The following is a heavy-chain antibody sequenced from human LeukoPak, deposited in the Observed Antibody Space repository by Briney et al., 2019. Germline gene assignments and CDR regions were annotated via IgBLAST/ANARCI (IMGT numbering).Heavy chain of an antibody. CDR1: GGSISSSSYY. V-gene: IGHV4-39*01. Sequence: SETLSLTCTVSGGSISSSSYYWGWIRQPPGKGLEWIGSIYYSGSTYHNPSLKSRVTISVDTSKNQFSLKLSSVTAADTAVYYCARSRRVYSGFNWFDPWGQGTLVTVSS. CDR2: IYYSGST. D-gene: IGHD5-12*01. J-gene: IGHJ5*02. CDR3: ARSRRVYSGFNWFDP.